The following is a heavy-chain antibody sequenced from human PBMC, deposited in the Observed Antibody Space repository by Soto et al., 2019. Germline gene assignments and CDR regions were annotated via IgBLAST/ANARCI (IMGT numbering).Heavy chain of an antibody. CDR3: AKGTVAVAGTGTNWFDP. CDR1: GFTFSSYA. Sequence: GSLRLSCAASGFTFSSYAMSWVRQAPGKGLEWVSAISGSGGSTYYADSVKGRFTISRDNSKNTLYLQMNSLRAEDTAVYYCAKGTVAVAGTGTNWFDPWGQGTLVTVSS. D-gene: IGHD6-19*01. CDR2: ISGSGGST. J-gene: IGHJ5*02. V-gene: IGHV3-23*01.